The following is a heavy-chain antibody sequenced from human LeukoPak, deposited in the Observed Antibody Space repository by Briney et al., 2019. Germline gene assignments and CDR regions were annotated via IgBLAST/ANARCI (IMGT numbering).Heavy chain of an antibody. V-gene: IGHV3-53*01. D-gene: IGHD6-25*01. CDR1: GFTVSSNY. J-gene: IGHJ4*02. CDR2: IYSGGST. Sequence: GGSLRLSCAASGFTVSSNYMSWVRQAPGKGLEWVSVIYSGGSTYYADSVKGRFTISRDNSKNPLYLQMNSLRAEDTAVYYCARGRIAAEFDYWGQGTLVTVSS. CDR3: ARGRIAAEFDY.